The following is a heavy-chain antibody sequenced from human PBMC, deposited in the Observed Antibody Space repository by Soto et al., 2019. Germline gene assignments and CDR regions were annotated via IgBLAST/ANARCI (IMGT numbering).Heavy chain of an antibody. J-gene: IGHJ4*02. CDR3: ASGGLHGYTNGGLSYFHS. V-gene: IGHV3-23*01. D-gene: IGHD5-18*01. CDR1: ELSSSNHA. Sequence: GGSLRLSCAASELSSSNHAMTWVRQAPGKGLEWVSGISGSDGGAYYADSVKGRFTISRDNSRSTLYLQMNSLRVEDTAVYYCASGGLHGYTNGGLSYFHSWGQGTPVTVSS. CDR2: ISGSDGGA.